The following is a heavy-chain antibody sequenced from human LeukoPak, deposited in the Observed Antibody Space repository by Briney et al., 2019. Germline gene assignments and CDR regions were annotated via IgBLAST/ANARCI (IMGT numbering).Heavy chain of an antibody. CDR1: GGTFSSYA. V-gene: IGHV1-18*01. CDR2: ISAYNGNT. CDR3: AREGPGYCSGGSCPGSYYYGVDV. J-gene: IGHJ6*02. D-gene: IGHD2-15*01. Sequence: ASVKVSCKASGGTFSSYAISWVRQAPGQGLEWMGWISAYNGNTNYAQKLQGRVTMTTDTSTSTAYMELRSLRSDDTAVYYCAREGPGYCSGGSCPGSYYYGVDVWGQGTTVTVSS.